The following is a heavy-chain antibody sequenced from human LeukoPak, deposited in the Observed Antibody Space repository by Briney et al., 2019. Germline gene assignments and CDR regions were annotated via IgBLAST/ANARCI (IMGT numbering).Heavy chain of an antibody. J-gene: IGHJ4*02. CDR3: ARRGTEGAVADY. CDR1: GGSISSYY. Sequence: PSETLSLTCTVSGGSISSYYWSWIRQPPGKGLEWIGYIYYSGSTNYNPSLKSRVTISVDTSKNQFSLKLSSVTAADTAVYYCARRGTEGAVADYWGQGTLVTVSS. CDR2: IYYSGST. V-gene: IGHV4-59*08. D-gene: IGHD6-19*01.